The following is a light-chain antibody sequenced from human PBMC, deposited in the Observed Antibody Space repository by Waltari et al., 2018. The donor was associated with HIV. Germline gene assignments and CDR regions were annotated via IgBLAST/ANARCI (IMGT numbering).Light chain of an antibody. V-gene: IGLV1-47*01. Sequence: QSVLTQPPSASGTPGQRVTISCSGSSSNIGSNYVYWYQQLPGTAPKLLIYRNNQRPSGVPDRFSGSKSGTSASLAISGVRSEDEADYYCAAWDDSLSGQDVVFGGGTKLTVL. CDR3: AAWDDSLSGQDVV. J-gene: IGLJ2*01. CDR1: SSNIGSNY. CDR2: RNN.